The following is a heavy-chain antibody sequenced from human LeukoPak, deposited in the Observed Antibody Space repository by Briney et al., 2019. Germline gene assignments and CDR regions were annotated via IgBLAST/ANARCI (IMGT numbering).Heavy chain of an antibody. CDR1: GGSFSGYY. V-gene: IGHV4-34*01. D-gene: IGHD1-26*01. CDR3: ARGRGGTYRLDY. CDR2: INHSERT. J-gene: IGHJ4*02. Sequence: SETLSLTCAVYGGSFSGYYWIWMRQPPGKGLEWIGEINHSERTSYNPSLKSRVTISVDTSKNQFSLNLRSVTAADTAVYYCARGRGGTYRLDYWGQGTLVTVSS.